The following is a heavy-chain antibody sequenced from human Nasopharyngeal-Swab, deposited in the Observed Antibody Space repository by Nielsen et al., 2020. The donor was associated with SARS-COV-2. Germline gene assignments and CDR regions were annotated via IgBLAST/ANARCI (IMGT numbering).Heavy chain of an antibody. CDR3: SSVGWYYYYYGMDV. V-gene: IGHV3-11*04. Sequence: GESLKISCAASGFTFSDYYMSWIRQAPGKGLEWVSYISSSGSTMYYADSVKGRFTISRDNAKNSLYLQMNSLRAEDTAVYYCSSVGWYYYYYGMDVWGQGTTVTVSS. CDR1: GFTFSDYY. J-gene: IGHJ6*02. CDR2: ISSSGSTM. D-gene: IGHD6-19*01.